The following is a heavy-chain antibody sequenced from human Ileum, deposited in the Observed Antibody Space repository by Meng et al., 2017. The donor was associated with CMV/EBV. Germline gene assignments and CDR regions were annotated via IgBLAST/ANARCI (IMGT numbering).Heavy chain of an antibody. J-gene: IGHJ4*02. D-gene: IGHD6-19*01. CDR2: INPNSGGT. V-gene: IGHV1-2*02. CDR1: GYTFTGFY. Sequence: ASVEVSCKASGYTFTGFYIHWVRQAPGQGLEWMGWINPNSGGTNYAQKFQGRVTITRDTSISTVYMELSWLRSDDTALYYCARRGLGGAVAGMGIDYWGQGTLVTVSS. CDR3: ARRGLGGAVAGMGIDY.